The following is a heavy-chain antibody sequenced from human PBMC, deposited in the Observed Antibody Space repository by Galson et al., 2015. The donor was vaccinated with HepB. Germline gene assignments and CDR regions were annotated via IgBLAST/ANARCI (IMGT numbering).Heavy chain of an antibody. V-gene: IGHV1-69*13. Sequence: SVKVSCKASGGTFSSYSISWVRQAPEQGLEWMGGITPIFGTTNYAQKFQSRVTITADESMSTAYMELSSLRSEDTAVYYCARVTGCGGDCYYFDYWGQGTLVTVSS. J-gene: IGHJ4*02. CDR3: ARVTGCGGDCYYFDY. D-gene: IGHD2-21*02. CDR2: ITPIFGTT. CDR1: GGTFSSYS.